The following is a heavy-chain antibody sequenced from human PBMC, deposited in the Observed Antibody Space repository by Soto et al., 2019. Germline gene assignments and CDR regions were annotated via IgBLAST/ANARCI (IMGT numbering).Heavy chain of an antibody. CDR3: AHLRLGATPVW. CDR1: GFSLSTDDMG. Sequence: QITLNESGPTLVKPTQPLTLTCTFSGFSLSTDDMGVGWIRQPPGKALEWLALIYWNDDKQYTPSPGSRLTITQDTSKIQLLLTMTNMDPLDTATYSWAHLRLGATPVWWGQGTLVTVSS. CDR2: IYWNDDK. V-gene: IGHV2-5*01. D-gene: IGHD1-26*01. J-gene: IGHJ4*02.